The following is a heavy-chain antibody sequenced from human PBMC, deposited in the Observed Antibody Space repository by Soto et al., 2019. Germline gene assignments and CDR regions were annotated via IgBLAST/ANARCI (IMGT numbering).Heavy chain of an antibody. J-gene: IGHJ3*02. Sequence: EAQVVESGGGLVQPGGSLRLYCAASGFAVSANYMSWVRQTPGKGLEWVALMYSNGKTFYTDSVKGRFSISRDNSKNTVDLQMTRLRAEDTAVYYCARSAVAILCDAVDIWVQGTTVIVS. V-gene: IGHV3-66*01. CDR1: GFAVSANY. CDR3: ARSAVAILCDAVDI. CDR2: MYSNGKT. D-gene: IGHD6-19*01.